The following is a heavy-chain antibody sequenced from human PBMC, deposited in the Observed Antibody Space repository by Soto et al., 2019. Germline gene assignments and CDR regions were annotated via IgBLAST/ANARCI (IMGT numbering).Heavy chain of an antibody. CDR2: INGDGSEE. V-gene: IGHV3-7*01. CDR1: GFTSSTSW. CDR3: AAGFPPDY. Sequence: EVQLVESGGVLVQPGGSLRVSWAAPGFTSSTSWMNWVRQAPGKGLEWVANINGDGSEEYYVDSVRGGFPISRDNVKNSLFVQMNGLRAEDTAVYYCAAGFPPDYWGQGRLVSVSS. J-gene: IGHJ4*02. D-gene: IGHD3-10*01.